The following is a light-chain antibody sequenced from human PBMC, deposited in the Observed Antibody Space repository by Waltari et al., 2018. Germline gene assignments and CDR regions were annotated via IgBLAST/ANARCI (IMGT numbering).Light chain of an antibody. Sequence: DIQMTQSPSTLSASVGDRVTITCRASQSISSWLAWYQQKPGKAPKLLIYKASTLESGVPSRCSGSGSGTEFTLTISILQPDDFATYYCQQYNSYVLTFGGGTKVEIK. V-gene: IGKV1-5*03. J-gene: IGKJ4*01. CDR2: KAS. CDR1: QSISSW. CDR3: QQYNSYVLT.